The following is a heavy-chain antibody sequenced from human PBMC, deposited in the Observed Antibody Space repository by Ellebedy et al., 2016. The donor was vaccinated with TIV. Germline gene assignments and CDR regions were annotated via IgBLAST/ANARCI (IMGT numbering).Heavy chain of an antibody. V-gene: IGHV3-53*01. CDR1: GFTVSSNY. J-gene: IGHJ1*01. CDR2: IYSDGST. CDR3: AREWEQH. Sequence: GGSLRLXXAASGFTVSSNYMSWVRQAPGKGLEWVSVIYSDGSTYYVDSVKGRFTISRDNSKNTVYLQMNSLRAEDTAVYYCAREWEQHWGQGILVTASS. D-gene: IGHD1-26*01.